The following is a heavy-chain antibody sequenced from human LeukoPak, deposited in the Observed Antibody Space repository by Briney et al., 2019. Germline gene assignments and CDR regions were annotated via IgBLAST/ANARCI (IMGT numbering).Heavy chain of an antibody. CDR3: QRGYSYGLLDYYYMDV. CDR1: GFTFSSYE. Sequence: GGSLRLSCAASGFTFSSYEMNWVRQAPGKGLEWVSYISSSGSTIYYADSVKGRFTISRDNAKNTLYLQMNSLRAEDTAVYYCQRGYSYGLLDYYYMDVWGKGTTVTVSS. V-gene: IGHV3-48*03. CDR2: ISSSGSTI. J-gene: IGHJ6*03. D-gene: IGHD5-18*01.